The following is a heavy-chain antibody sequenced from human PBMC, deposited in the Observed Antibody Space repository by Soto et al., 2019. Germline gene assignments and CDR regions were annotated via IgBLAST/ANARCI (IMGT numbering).Heavy chain of an antibody. CDR2: ISGNAGST. J-gene: IGHJ6*02. D-gene: IGHD3-3*01. V-gene: IGHV3-23*01. CDR3: AKGRRFLEWLSPHYYYYDMDV. CDR1: GFTFTRYA. Sequence: PGGSLRLSCAASGFTFTRYAMSWVRQAPGKGLEWVSVISGNAGSTFYADSVKGRFTLSRDNSKNTLYLQMNSLRVEDTAVYYCAKGRRFLEWLSPHYYYYDMDVWGQGTTVTV.